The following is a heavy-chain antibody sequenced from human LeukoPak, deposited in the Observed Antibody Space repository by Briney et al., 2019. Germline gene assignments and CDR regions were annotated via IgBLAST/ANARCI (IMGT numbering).Heavy chain of an antibody. CDR2: INHSGST. Sequence: SETLSLTCAVSGGSFSGYYWSWIRQRPGKGLEWVGEINHSGSTSYNPSPKSRVTISVETSKTHFSLKLSSVTAAETAVYYCARVRRKYGGSYYSGYGAFDFWGQGTMVTVSS. V-gene: IGHV4-34*01. D-gene: IGHD1-26*01. CDR1: GGSFSGYY. J-gene: IGHJ3*01. CDR3: ARVRRKYGGSYYSGYGAFDF.